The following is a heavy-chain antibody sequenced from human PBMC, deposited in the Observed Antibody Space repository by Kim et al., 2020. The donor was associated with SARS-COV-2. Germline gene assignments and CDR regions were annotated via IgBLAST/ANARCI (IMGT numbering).Heavy chain of an antibody. CDR2: INPSGGSA. CDR1: GYTFITYD. J-gene: IGHJ4*01. V-gene: IGHV1-46*01. D-gene: IGHD6-19*01. Sequence: ASVKVSCKASGYTFITYDIHWVRQAPGQGLEWMGMINPSGGSATYAQKFQGRVTVTRDTSMNTVYMEFSSLRSEDTAVYYCAKELKGQPYSRGGEYRRHGTLVTVPS. CDR3: AKELKGQPYSRGGEY.